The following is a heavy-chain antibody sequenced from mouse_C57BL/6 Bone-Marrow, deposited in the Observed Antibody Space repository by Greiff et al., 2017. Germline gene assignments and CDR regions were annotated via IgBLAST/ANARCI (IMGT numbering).Heavy chain of an antibody. Sequence: VQLQQSGAELAKPGASVKLSCTASGYTFTSYWMHWVKQRPGQGLEWIGYINPSSGYTKYNQKFKDKATLTADQSSSTAYMQLSSLTYEYSAVYYCAREVYYYGSSYEDYWGQGTTLTVSS. D-gene: IGHD1-1*01. CDR2: INPSSGYT. V-gene: IGHV1-7*01. CDR3: AREVYYYGSSYEDY. J-gene: IGHJ2*01. CDR1: GYTFTSYW.